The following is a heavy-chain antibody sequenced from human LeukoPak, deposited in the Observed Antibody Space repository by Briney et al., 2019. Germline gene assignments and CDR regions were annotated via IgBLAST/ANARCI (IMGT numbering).Heavy chain of an antibody. V-gene: IGHV3-30-3*01. J-gene: IGHJ4*02. CDR1: GFTFSNYV. CDR3: GRDPSRVVTAPGYY. Sequence: GGSLRLSCAASGFTFSNYVMHWVRQAPGKGLEWVAVVSYDGSNKYYADSVKGRFTISRDNSKNTLYLQINSLRAEDTAVYYCGRDPSRVVTAPGYYWGKGPLVTVS. D-gene: IGHD2-21*02. CDR2: VSYDGSNK.